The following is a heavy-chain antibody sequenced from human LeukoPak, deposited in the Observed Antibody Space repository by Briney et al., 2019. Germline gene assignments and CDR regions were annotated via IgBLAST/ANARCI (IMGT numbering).Heavy chain of an antibody. CDR2: INGDGSL. V-gene: IGHV3-74*01. CDR3: AGGASSTVHY. CDR1: GLTFSTYW. J-gene: IGHJ4*02. D-gene: IGHD6-13*01. Sequence: GESLRLSCAASGLTFSTYWMHGVRQAPGKGLVWVSRINGDGSLSYADSVKGRFTISRDNTKNMLYLQMNSLRAEDTAVYYCAGGASSTVHYWGQGTLVTVSS.